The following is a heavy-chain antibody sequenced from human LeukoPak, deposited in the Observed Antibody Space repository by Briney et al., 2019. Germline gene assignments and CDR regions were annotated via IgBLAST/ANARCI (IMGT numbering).Heavy chain of an antibody. CDR1: GFTFSNAY. CDR3: ATDFYDST. J-gene: IGHJ5*02. D-gene: IGHD3-22*01. CDR2: IRSNSDGGTI. V-gene: IGHV3-15*07. Sequence: GGSLRLSCAASGFTFSNAYMNWVRQAPGKGLEWVGRIRSNSDGGTIDCAAPVKGRFTLSRDDSKTTLYLQMNSLQTEDTAAYYCATDFYDSTWGQGTLVTVSS.